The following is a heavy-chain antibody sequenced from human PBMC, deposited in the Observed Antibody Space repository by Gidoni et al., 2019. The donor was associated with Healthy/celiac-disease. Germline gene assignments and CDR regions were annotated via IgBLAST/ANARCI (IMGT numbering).Heavy chain of an antibody. Sequence: QLQLHESGPGLVKPSATLSLTCTVSGGSISSSSYYWGWIRQPPGKGLEWLGSIYYSGSTYYNPSLKSRVTISVDTSKNQFSLKLSSVTAADTAVYYCARRSYVMITFGGVIAWGQGTLVTVSS. CDR2: IYYSGST. V-gene: IGHV4-39*01. CDR1: GGSISSSSYY. CDR3: ARRSYVMITFGGVIA. D-gene: IGHD3-16*02. J-gene: IGHJ4*02.